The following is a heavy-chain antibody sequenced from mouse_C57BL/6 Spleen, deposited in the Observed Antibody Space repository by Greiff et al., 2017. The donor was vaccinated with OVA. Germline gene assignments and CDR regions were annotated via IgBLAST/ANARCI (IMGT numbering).Heavy chain of an antibody. D-gene: IGHD1-1*01. Sequence: HLPPSVPELVKPGASVKISCKASGYAFSSYWMNWVKQRPGKGLEWIGQIYPGDGDTNYNGKFKGKATLTADKSSRTAYMQLSSLTSEDSAVYFYARGGGFTTVVSDFDYWGQGTTLTVSS. CDR3: ARGGGFTTVVSDFDY. CDR1: GYAFSSYW. J-gene: IGHJ2*01. V-gene: IGHV1-80*01. CDR2: IYPGDGDT.